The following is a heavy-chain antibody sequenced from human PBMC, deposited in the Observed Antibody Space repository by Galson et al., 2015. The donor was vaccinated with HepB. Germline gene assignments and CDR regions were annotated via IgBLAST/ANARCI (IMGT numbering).Heavy chain of an antibody. V-gene: IGHV4-4*02. CDR1: GTSISTDYW. J-gene: IGHJ3*02. CDR3: ARGPGGDSESLVGFDI. CDR2: VYHTGSV. D-gene: IGHD4-23*01. Sequence: TLSLTCAVSGTSISTDYWWSWVRQPPGKGLEWLGDVYHTGSVNYNPSLKSRVTTSVDKSKNQVSLKLNSVTAADTAVYYCARGPGGDSESLVGFDIWGQGTMVTVSS.